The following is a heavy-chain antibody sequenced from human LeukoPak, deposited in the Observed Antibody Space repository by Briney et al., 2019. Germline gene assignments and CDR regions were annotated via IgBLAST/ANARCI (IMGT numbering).Heavy chain of an antibody. CDR3: ARGPPGLWFDYLDY. CDR1: GGSISSGDYY. CDR2: IYYSGST. J-gene: IGHJ4*02. Sequence: SQTLSLTCTVSGGSISSGDYYWSWIRQPPGKGLEWIGYIYYSGSTYYNPSLKSRVTISVDTSKNQFSLKLSSVTAADTAVYYCARGPPGLWFDYLDYWGQGTLVTVSS. V-gene: IGHV4-30-4*08. D-gene: IGHD3-10*01.